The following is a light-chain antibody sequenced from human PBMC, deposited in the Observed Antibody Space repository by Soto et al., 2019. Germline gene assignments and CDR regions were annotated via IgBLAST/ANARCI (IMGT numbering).Light chain of an antibody. Sequence: QSVLTQPPSVSGSPGQSVTISCTGTSTDFVSYNRVSWYQQPPGTAPKLMIYEVSKRPSGVPDRFSGSKSGNTASLTISGLQAADEADYYCSLYTSENAYVFGTGTNVTVL. CDR3: SLYTSENAYV. CDR2: EVS. V-gene: IGLV2-18*01. CDR1: STDFVSYNR. J-gene: IGLJ1*01.